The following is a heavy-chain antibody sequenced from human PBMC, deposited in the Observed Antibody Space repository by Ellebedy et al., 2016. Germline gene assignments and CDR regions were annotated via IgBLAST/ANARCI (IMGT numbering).Heavy chain of an antibody. CDR3: ARDGNLLSI. V-gene: IGHV3-48*01. CDR2: ISSTGSTI. J-gene: IGHJ3*02. CDR1: GLTFSRYG. D-gene: IGHD3-10*01. Sequence: GESLKISXAASGLTFSRYGMHWVRQAPGKGLEWISYISSTGSTISYADSVKGRFTISRDNAKSSLYLQMHSLRADDTAVYYCARDGNLLSIWGQGTMVTVSS.